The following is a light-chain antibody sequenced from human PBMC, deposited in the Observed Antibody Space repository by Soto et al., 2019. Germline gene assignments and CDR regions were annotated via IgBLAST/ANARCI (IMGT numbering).Light chain of an antibody. CDR3: HYYGNSHWT. V-gene: IGKV3-20*01. J-gene: IGKJ1*01. Sequence: EFVLTQSPGTLSLSPGERATLSCRASQSVSSSYLAWYLQKPGQPPRILIYGASNRATDIPDRFSGSGSGTDFTLTISRLEPEDFAVFYCHYYGNSHWTFGQGTKVEIK. CDR1: QSVSSSY. CDR2: GAS.